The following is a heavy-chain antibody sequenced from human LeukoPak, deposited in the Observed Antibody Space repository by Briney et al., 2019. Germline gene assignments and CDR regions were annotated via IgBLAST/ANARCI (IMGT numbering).Heavy chain of an antibody. CDR3: ARIFLGSTTLPDY. J-gene: IGHJ4*02. CDR2: IKQDGSEK. V-gene: IGHV3-7*05. Sequence: GGSLTLSCAASGFTLSRYWMTWVRQAPGKGLEWVANIKQDGSEKYYVDSVKGRFSISRDNTKNSLSLQMNSLRAEDTAAYYCARIFLGSTTLPDYWGQGTLVTVSS. D-gene: IGHD1-26*01. CDR1: GFTLSRYW.